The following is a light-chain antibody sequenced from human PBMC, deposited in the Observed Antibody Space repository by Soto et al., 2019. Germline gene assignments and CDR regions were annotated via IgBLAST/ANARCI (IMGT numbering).Light chain of an antibody. CDR2: DAS. J-gene: IGKJ1*01. Sequence: EIVLTQSPGTLSLSPGERATLSCRASQSVSNNYLAWYQQKPGQAPSLLIYDASSRATGIPDRFIGSGSGTDFTLTIIRREPEDFAMYYCQQYGSSPRTFGQGTKVDIK. CDR3: QQYGSSPRT. V-gene: IGKV3-20*01. CDR1: QSVSNNY.